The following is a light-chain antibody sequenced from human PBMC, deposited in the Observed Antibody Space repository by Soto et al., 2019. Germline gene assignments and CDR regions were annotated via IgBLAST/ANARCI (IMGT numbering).Light chain of an antibody. Sequence: DIPMTQSPSSLSASVGDRVTITCRGSQGISNYLAWYQQKPGKVPKLLIYAASTLQSGVPSRFSGSGSGTDFTLTISGLQPEDVATYYCQNYNSAPRTFGPGTKVDIK. V-gene: IGKV1-27*01. CDR3: QNYNSAPRT. CDR1: QGISNY. CDR2: AAS. J-gene: IGKJ3*01.